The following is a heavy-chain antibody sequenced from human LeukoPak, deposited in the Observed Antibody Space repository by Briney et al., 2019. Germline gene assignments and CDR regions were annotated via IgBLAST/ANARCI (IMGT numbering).Heavy chain of an antibody. V-gene: IGHV3-74*01. CDR3: ARGGVNPVDH. J-gene: IGHJ4*02. CDR1: GFPFNSFW. Sequence: GGSLRLSCAASGFPFNSFWMHWARQAPGKGLVRVSDMNEYSTTIRYADSVKGRFTISRDNAKSILYLQMNNLRAEDTAMYFCARGGVNPVDHWGQGTLVTVSS. CDR2: MNEYSTTI. D-gene: IGHD1-14*01.